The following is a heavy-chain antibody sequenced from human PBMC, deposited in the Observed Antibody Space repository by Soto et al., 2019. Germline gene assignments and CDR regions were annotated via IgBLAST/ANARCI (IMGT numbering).Heavy chain of an antibody. J-gene: IGHJ6*03. V-gene: IGHV3-23*01. CDR2: ISGSGGST. CDR3: AEDPPFKPDYYYYMDV. CDR1: GFTFSSYA. Sequence: GGSLRLSCAASGFTFSSYAMSWVRQAPGKGLEWVSAISGSGGSTYYADSVKGRFTISRDNSKNTLYLQMNSLRAEDTAVYYCAEDPPFKPDYYYYMDVWGKGTTVTVSS.